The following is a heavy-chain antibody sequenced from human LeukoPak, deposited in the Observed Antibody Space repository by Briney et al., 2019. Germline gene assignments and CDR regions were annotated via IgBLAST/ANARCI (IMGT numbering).Heavy chain of an antibody. V-gene: IGHV4-59*01. CDR2: IYYSGST. CDR3: ARDPRSGYFDY. CDR1: GGSISSYY. D-gene: IGHD3-10*01. Sequence: SETLSLTCTVSGGSISSYYWSWIRQPPGKGLEWIGYIYYSGSTNYNPPLKSRVTISVDTSKNQFSQKLSSVTAADTAVYYCARDPRSGYFDYWGQGTLVTVSS. J-gene: IGHJ4*02.